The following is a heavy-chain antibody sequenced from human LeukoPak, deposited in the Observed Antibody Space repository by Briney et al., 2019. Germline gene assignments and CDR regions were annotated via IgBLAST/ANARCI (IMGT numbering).Heavy chain of an antibody. Sequence: GGSLRLSCAASGFQFNNYAVRWVRQAPGRGREWVSVITRSGKRPFYADSVKGRFTISRDNYKNTLYLQLNSLRAEDTAIYYCAEDLLREEYYLDYWGQEAPVTVSS. D-gene: IGHD4-17*01. CDR2: ITRSGKRP. V-gene: IGHV3-23*01. J-gene: IGHJ4*01. CDR1: GFQFNNYA. CDR3: AEDLLREEYYLDY.